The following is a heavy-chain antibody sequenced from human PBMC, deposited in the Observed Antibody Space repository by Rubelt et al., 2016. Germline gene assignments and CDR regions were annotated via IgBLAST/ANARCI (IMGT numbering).Heavy chain of an antibody. J-gene: IGHJ4*02. V-gene: IGHV3-7*01. CDR3: AMATTLDY. D-gene: IGHD5-12*01. CDR1: GFTFNTYW. CDR2: IKEDGSEK. Sequence: EVQLVESGGGLIQPGGSLRLSCAASGFTFNTYWMTWVRQGPGKGLEWVATIKEDGSEKYYVDSVKGRFTIARDNAKNSLYLQMDSLRAEDTAVYSCAMATTLDYWGRGTLVTVS.